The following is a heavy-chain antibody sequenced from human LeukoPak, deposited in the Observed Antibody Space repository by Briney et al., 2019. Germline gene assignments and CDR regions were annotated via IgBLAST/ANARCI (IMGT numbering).Heavy chain of an antibody. CDR2: ISWNSGSI. CDR3: AKGDAAGYYYHFMDV. Sequence: PGGSLRLSCAASGFTFDDYAMHWVRQAPGKGLGWVSGISWNSGSIGYADSVKGRFTISRDNAKNSLYLQMNSLRAEDTALYYCAKGDAAGYYYHFMDVWGQGTTVTVSS. J-gene: IGHJ6*02. D-gene: IGHD6-13*01. V-gene: IGHV3-9*01. CDR1: GFTFDDYA.